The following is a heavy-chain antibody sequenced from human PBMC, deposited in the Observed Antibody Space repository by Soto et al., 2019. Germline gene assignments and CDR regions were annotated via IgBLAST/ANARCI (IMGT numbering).Heavy chain of an antibody. CDR3: ARGGVSTRTFDY. CDR1: GYNFAGYW. D-gene: IGHD3-3*01. J-gene: IGHJ4*02. V-gene: IGHV5-51*01. Sequence: GESLKISCKGSGYNFAGYWIAWVRQMPGKGLELMGIIYPSDSDTRYRPSFQGQVTISADKSISSAYLQWSSLRASDTAMYYCARGGVSTRTFDYWGQGNPGTVSS. CDR2: IYPSDSDT.